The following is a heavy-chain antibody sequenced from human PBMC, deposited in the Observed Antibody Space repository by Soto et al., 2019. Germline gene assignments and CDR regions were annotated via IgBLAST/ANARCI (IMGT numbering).Heavy chain of an antibody. D-gene: IGHD1-1*01. CDR3: ARTGTTWYFDY. J-gene: IGHJ4*02. CDR2: ISSSGRDI. Sequence: EVQLVESGGGLVKPGGSLRLSCAASGFTFSSFSFSTHSMNWVRQAPGKGLEWVSSISSSGRDIFYADSVKGRFTISRDNAKSSLYLQMNSLRAEDTAVYYCARTGTTWYFDYWGQGSLVTVSS. V-gene: IGHV3-21*06. CDR1: GFTFSSFSFSTHS.